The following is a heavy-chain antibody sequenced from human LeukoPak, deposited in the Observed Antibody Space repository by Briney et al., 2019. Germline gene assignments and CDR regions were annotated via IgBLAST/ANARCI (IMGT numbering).Heavy chain of an antibody. D-gene: IGHD5-24*01. Sequence: SETLSLTCTVSGGSITSSRYYWGWIRQPPGKGLEWIGSIYYSGITYYNPSLKSRVTISVDTSKNQFSLKLSSVTAADTAVYYCARSPLDGGYNYNFDYWGQGTLVTVSS. CDR3: ARSPLDGGYNYNFDY. V-gene: IGHV4-39*01. CDR1: GGSITSSRYY. CDR2: IYYSGIT. J-gene: IGHJ4*02.